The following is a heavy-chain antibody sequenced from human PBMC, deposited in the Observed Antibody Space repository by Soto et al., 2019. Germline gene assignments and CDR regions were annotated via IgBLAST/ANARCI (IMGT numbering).Heavy chain of an antibody. CDR3: AKSGRDGYNRWSPPYYYYGMDV. J-gene: IGHJ6*02. D-gene: IGHD5-12*01. CDR2: ISGSGGST. CDR1: GFTFSSYA. V-gene: IGHV3-23*01. Sequence: PGGSLRLSCAASGFTFSSYAMSWVRQAPGKGLEWVSAISGSGGSTYYADSVKGRFTISRDNSKNTLYLQMNSLRAEDTAVYYCAKSGRDGYNRWSPPYYYYGMDVWGQGTTVTVSS.